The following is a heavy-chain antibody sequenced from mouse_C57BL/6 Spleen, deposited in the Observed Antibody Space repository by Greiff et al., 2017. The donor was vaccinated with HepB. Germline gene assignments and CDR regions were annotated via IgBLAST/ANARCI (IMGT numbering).Heavy chain of an antibody. V-gene: IGHV1-59*01. Sequence: QVQLQQPGAELVRPGTSVKLSCKASGYTFTSYWMHWVKQRPGQGLEWIGVIDPSDSYTNYNQKFKGKATLTEDTSSSTAYMQRSSLTSEDSAVYYCGGGGRGYYAMDYWGQGTSVTVSS. D-gene: IGHD3-3*01. CDR3: GGGGRGYYAMDY. CDR2: IDPSDSYT. J-gene: IGHJ4*01. CDR1: GYTFTSYW.